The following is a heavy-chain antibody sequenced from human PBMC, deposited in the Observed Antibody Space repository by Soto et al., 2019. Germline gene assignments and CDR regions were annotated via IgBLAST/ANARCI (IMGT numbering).Heavy chain of an antibody. J-gene: IGHJ6*02. CDR2: IYPGDSDT. V-gene: IGHV5-51*01. CDR1: GYSFTSYW. D-gene: IGHD6-13*01. CDR3: AISAGAGKYYYGVDF. Sequence: PGESLKISCKASGYSFTSYWIGWVRHMPGKGLEWMGIIYPGDSDTRYSPSFQGQVTISADKSISTAYLQWSSLKASDTAMYYCAISAGAGKYYYGVDFWGQGTTVTGSS.